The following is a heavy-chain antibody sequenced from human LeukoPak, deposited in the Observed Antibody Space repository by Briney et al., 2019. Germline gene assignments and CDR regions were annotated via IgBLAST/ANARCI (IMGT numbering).Heavy chain of an antibody. Sequence: GGSLRLSCAASGFTFSSYGMHWVRQAPGKGLEWVAVIWFDGSNKYYADSVKGRFTISRDNSKSTLCLQMNSLRAEDTAVYYCARPDYDSSGYADYWGQGTLVTVSS. CDR2: IWFDGSNK. CDR3: ARPDYDSSGYADY. CDR1: GFTFSSYG. J-gene: IGHJ4*02. V-gene: IGHV3-33*01. D-gene: IGHD3-22*01.